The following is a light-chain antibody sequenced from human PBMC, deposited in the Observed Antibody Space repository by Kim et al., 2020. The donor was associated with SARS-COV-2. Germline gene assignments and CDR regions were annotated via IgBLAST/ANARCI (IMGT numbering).Light chain of an antibody. Sequence: QSVLTQPRSVSGSPGQSVTISCTGTNSDVGGYDSVSWYQQHPGKAPKLVIFDVNKVPSGVTDRFYGSKSGTTASLTIYRLQAEDEADYFCCSYAGSYTWVFGGGTQLTVL. V-gene: IGLV2-11*01. CDR1: NSDVGGYDS. J-gene: IGLJ3*02. CDR2: DVN. CDR3: CSYAGSYTWV.